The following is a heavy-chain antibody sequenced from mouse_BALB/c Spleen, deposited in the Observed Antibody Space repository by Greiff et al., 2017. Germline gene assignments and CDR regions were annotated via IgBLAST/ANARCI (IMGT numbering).Heavy chain of an antibody. CDR2: ISDGGSYT. J-gene: IGHJ4*01. CDR1: GFTFSSYG. V-gene: IGHV5-6*01. CDR3: ANNDGYAMDY. D-gene: IGHD2-3*01. Sequence: EVKVVESGGDLVKPGGSLKLSCAASGFTFSSYGMSWVRQTPEKRLEWVATISDGGSYTYYPDSVKGRFTISRDNAKNNLYLQMSSLKSEDTAMYYCANNDGYAMDYWGQGTSVTVSA.